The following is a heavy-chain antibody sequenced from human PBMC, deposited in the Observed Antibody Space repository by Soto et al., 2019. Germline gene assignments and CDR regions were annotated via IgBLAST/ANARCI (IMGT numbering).Heavy chain of an antibody. J-gene: IGHJ5*02. CDR2: INAGNGNT. CDR1: GYTFTSYA. Sequence: ASVKVSCKASGYTFTSYAMRWVRQAPGQRLEWMGWINAGNGNTKYSQKFQGRVTITRDTSASTAYMELSSLRSEDTAVYYCARSWLKGYCSGGSCYGSWFDPWGQGTLVTVSS. D-gene: IGHD2-15*01. V-gene: IGHV1-3*01. CDR3: ARSWLKGYCSGGSCYGSWFDP.